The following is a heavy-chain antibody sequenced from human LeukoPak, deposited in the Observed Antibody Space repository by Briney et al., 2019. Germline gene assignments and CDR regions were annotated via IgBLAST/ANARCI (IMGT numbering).Heavy chain of an antibody. CDR1: GGSISSSSYY. Sequence: SETLSLTCTVSGGSISSSSYYWGWIRQPPGTVLEWIGSIYYSGSTYYNPSLKSRVTISVDTSKNQFSLKLSSVTAADTFVFQAESGIRDYDILTGYYLNWFDPWGQGTLVTISS. CDR2: IYYSGST. CDR3: ESGIRDYDILTGYYLNWFDP. D-gene: IGHD3-9*01. V-gene: IGHV4-39*01. J-gene: IGHJ5*02.